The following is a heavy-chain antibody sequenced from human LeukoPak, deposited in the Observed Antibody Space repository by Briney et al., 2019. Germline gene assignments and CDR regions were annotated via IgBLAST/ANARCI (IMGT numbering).Heavy chain of an antibody. Sequence: SETLSLTCTVFGASFSDYYWNWIRQPPGKGLEWIGEIHPSGSTSYNPALQSRVTISVDTSKNQFSLKLSSVTAADTAVYYCARDLRKRRDYGGNVVWWFDPWGQGTLVTVSS. CDR1: GASFSDYY. V-gene: IGHV4-34*01. D-gene: IGHD4-23*01. CDR2: IHPSGST. J-gene: IGHJ5*02. CDR3: ARDLRKRRDYGGNVVWWFDP.